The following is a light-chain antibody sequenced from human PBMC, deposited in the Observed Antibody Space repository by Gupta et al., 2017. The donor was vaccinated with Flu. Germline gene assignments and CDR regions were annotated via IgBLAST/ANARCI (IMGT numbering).Light chain of an antibody. V-gene: IGLV1-51*01. CDR2: DNN. CDR1: SSNIGNNY. J-gene: IGLJ2*01. CDR3: GTWDSSLSAGV. Sequence: SVFTPPPSPAAAPGQTCTITCPGSSSNIGNNYVSWYRQFPGTAPKLLIYDNNKRPSGIPDRFSGSKSGTSATLGITGLQTGDEADYYCGTWDSSLSAGVFGGGTKLTVL.